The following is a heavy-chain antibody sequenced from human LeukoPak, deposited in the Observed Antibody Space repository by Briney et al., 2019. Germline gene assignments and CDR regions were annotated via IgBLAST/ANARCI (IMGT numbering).Heavy chain of an antibody. CDR1: GVTFSNYW. V-gene: IGHV3-7*05. CDR2: IKEDGSEE. Sequence: GGSLRLSCVASGVTFSNYWMSWVCQAPPKGLEWVSNIKEDGSEEYYVDSVKGRFTISRDNPKRSLYLQMSSLRAEDTAVYYCARDPLRRFDYWGQGTLVTVSS. J-gene: IGHJ4*02. CDR3: ARDPLRRFDY.